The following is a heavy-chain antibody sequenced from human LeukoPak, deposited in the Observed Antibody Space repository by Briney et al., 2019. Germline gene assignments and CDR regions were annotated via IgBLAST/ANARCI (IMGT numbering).Heavy chain of an antibody. CDR3: ARVPNTALGIRNWFDP. V-gene: IGHV3-7*01. D-gene: IGHD1-14*01. CDR2: RKPDGSEK. CDR1: GFTFSSCW. J-gene: IGHJ5*02. Sequence: PGGSLRLSCAASGFTFSSCWISWGRQAPGTRREGGAKRKPDGSEKYYVESVTGRLTLSRDNAKNSLSLQMDSLRAEDTAVYYCARVPNTALGIRNWFDPWGQGTLVTVSS.